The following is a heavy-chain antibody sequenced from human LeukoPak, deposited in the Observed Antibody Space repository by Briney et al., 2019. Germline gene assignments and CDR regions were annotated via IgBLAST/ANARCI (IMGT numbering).Heavy chain of an antibody. V-gene: IGHV3-74*01. CDR3: ARERGYSGYDLDY. J-gene: IGHJ4*02. CDR2: INNDGSFT. Sequence: GGSLRLSCAASGFTFSIYSINWVRQAPGKGLVWVSRINNDGSFTNYADSVKGRFTISRDNAKNTLYLQMNSLRAEDTALYYCARERGYSGYDLDYWGQGTLVTVSS. D-gene: IGHD5-12*01. CDR1: GFTFSIYS.